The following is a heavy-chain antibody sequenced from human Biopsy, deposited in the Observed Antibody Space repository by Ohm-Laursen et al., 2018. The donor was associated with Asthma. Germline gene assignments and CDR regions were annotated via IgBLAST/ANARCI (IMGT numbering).Heavy chain of an antibody. CDR3: ARDYGGNSGYYYGMDV. CDR1: GFTFSSYS. CDR2: ISSSSSTI. J-gene: IGHJ6*02. Sequence: GSLRLSCAASGFTFSSYSMNWVRQAPGKGLEWVSYISSSSSTIYYADSVKGRFTISRDNAKNSLYLQMNSLRDEDTAVYYCARDYGGNSGYYYGMDVWGQGTTVTASS. V-gene: IGHV3-48*02. D-gene: IGHD4-23*01.